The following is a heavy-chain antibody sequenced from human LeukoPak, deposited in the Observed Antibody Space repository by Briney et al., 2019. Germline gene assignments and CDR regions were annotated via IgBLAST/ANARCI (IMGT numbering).Heavy chain of an antibody. V-gene: IGHV4-59*01. CDR1: GGSISGYY. CDR3: ARERRYCSSTSCYKVDDAFDI. Sequence: SETLSLTCTVSGGSISGYYWSWIRQPPGKGLEWIGYIYYSGSTNYNPSLKSRVTISVDTSKNQFSLKLSSVTAADTAVYYCARERRYCSSTSCYKVDDAFDIWGQGTMVTVSS. D-gene: IGHD2-2*02. J-gene: IGHJ3*02. CDR2: IYYSGST.